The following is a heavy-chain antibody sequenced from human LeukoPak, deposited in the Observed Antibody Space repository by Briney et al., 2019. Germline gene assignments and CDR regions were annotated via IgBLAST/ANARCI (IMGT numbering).Heavy chain of an antibody. Sequence: GGSLRLSCAASGFTFSSYGMHWVRQAPGKGLEWVSTISGGGSSTYYADSVKGRFTISGDTSKNTLYLQMNSLRAEDTALYYCAKGVSHYTRFFDYWGQGTLVTVSS. CDR3: AKGVSHYTRFFDY. D-gene: IGHD4-11*01. V-gene: IGHV3-23*01. CDR1: GFTFSSYG. J-gene: IGHJ4*02. CDR2: ISGGGSST.